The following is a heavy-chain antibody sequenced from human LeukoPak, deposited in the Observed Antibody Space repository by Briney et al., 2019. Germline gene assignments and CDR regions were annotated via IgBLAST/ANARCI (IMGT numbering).Heavy chain of an antibody. Sequence: SETLSLTCTVSGGSISSYYRSWIRQPPGKGLEWIGDIHYSGSTNYNPSLKSRVTISVDTSKNEFSLKLSSVTAADTAVYYCARGDYYDSSGYSTLENYWGQGTLVTVSS. CDR3: ARGDYYDSSGYSTLENY. D-gene: IGHD3-22*01. V-gene: IGHV4-59*12. J-gene: IGHJ4*02. CDR1: GGSISSYY. CDR2: IHYSGST.